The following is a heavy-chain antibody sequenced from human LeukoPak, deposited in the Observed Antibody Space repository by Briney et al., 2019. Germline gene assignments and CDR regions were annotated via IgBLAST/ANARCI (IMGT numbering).Heavy chain of an antibody. Sequence: SETLSLTCTVSGGSISSYFWSWIRQPPGKGLEWIGYIYYSGSTNHNPSLKSRVTISIDASKNQFSLKVTSVTAADTAVYYCARDLGYCSRTSCYLDAFDIWGHGTMVTVSS. CDR3: ARDLGYCSRTSCYLDAFDI. V-gene: IGHV4-59*12. J-gene: IGHJ3*02. CDR1: GGSISSYF. CDR2: IYYSGST. D-gene: IGHD2-2*03.